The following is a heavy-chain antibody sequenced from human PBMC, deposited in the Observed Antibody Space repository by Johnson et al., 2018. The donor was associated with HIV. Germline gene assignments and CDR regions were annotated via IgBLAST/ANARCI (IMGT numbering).Heavy chain of an antibody. D-gene: IGHD3-3*01. Sequence: QVQLVESGGGVVQPGKSLRLSCAASGFAFSSYGMHWVRQAPGKGLEWVAVISYDGSNKYYADSVKGRFTISRDNSKNTLYLQMNSRSDEDTVVYYCAKRGRTYDDFWSGYSGDAFDIWGQGTLVTVSS. CDR1: GFAFSSYG. V-gene: IGHV3-30*18. CDR2: ISYDGSNK. J-gene: IGHJ3*02. CDR3: AKRGRTYDDFWSGYSGDAFDI.